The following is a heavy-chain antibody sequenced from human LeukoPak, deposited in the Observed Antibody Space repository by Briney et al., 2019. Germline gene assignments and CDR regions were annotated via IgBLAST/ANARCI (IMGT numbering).Heavy chain of an antibody. Sequence: GGSLRLSCAASGFTFSSYAMSWVRQAPGKGLEWVSGISGSGGSTYYADSVKGRFTISRDNSKNTLYLQMNSLRAEGTAVYYCAKDMAYSSSSGYYGMDVWGQGTTVTVSS. CDR3: AKDMAYSSSSGYYGMDV. J-gene: IGHJ6*02. D-gene: IGHD6-6*01. CDR2: ISGSGGST. V-gene: IGHV3-23*01. CDR1: GFTFSSYA.